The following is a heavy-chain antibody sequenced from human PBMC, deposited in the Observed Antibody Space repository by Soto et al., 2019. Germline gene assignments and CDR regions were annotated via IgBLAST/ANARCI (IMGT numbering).Heavy chain of an antibody. V-gene: IGHV3-30*04. Sequence: QVQLVESGGGVVQPGRSLRLSCAVSGFIFKNYALNWVRQAPGKGLEWVASITRDGYNKYYADSVKGRFTISRDNSKNALSLKMTPLRVGESSVYSGEKSSGGSSWGGMDYWGPGTLVTVSS. J-gene: IGHJ4*02. CDR2: ITRDGYNK. CDR3: EKSSGGSSWGGMDY. D-gene: IGHD2-15*01. CDR1: GFIFKNYA.